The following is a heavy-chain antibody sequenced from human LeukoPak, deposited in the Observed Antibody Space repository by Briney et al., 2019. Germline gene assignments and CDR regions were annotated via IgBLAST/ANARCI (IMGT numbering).Heavy chain of an antibody. CDR2: ISYDGSNK. D-gene: IGHD1-26*01. J-gene: IGHJ6*02. CDR3: AKDIGYGMDV. V-gene: IGHV3-30*18. Sequence: GGSLRLSCAASGFTFSSYGMHWVRQAPGKGLEWVAVISYDGSNKYYADSVKGRFTISRDNSKNTLYLQMNSLRAEDTAVYYCAKDIGYGMDVWGQGTTVTVSS. CDR1: GFTFSSYG.